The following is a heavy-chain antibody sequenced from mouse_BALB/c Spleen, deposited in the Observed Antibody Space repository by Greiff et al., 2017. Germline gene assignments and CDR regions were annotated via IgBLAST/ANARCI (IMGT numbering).Heavy chain of an antibody. CDR3: DRKSKEYDYGSSYEDYAMDY. Sequence: QVQLKESGPGLVQPSQSLSITCTVSGFSLTSYGVHWVRQSPGKGLEWLGVIWSGGSTDYNAAFISRLSISKDNSKSQVFFKMNSLQADDTAIYYGDRKSKEYDYGSSYEDYAMDYWGQGTSVTVSS. CDR2: IWSGGST. V-gene: IGHV2-4*02. D-gene: IGHD1-1*01. CDR1: GFSLTSYG. J-gene: IGHJ4*01.